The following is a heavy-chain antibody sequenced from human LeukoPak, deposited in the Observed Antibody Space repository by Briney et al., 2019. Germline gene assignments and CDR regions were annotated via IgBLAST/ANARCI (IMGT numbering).Heavy chain of an antibody. Sequence: SETLSLTCTVSGGSISNYYWNWIRQPPGKGLEWIGYIYHSGSTYYNPSLKSRVTISVDRSKNQFSLKLSSVTAADTAVYYCASIYCSGGSCYFDYWGQGTLVTVSS. J-gene: IGHJ4*02. D-gene: IGHD2-15*01. CDR1: GGSISNYY. CDR2: IYHSGST. CDR3: ASIYCSGGSCYFDY. V-gene: IGHV4-59*12.